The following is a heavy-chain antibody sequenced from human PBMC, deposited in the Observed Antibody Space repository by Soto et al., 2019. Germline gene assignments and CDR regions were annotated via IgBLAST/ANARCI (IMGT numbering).Heavy chain of an antibody. Sequence: QVQLQESGPGLVKPSETLSLTCTVSGGSITSYKWSWIRQSPGKGLEWIAYMYSSGRSSYNPSLKSRVTISVDTSKNQYYLKLNSATAADTAVYYCAREWSAFDYWGQGILVTVSS. V-gene: IGHV4-59*01. CDR2: MYSSGRS. CDR3: AREWSAFDY. CDR1: GGSITSYK. J-gene: IGHJ4*02. D-gene: IGHD2-15*01.